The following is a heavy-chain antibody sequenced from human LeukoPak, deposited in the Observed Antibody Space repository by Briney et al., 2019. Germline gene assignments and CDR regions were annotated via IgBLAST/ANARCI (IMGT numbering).Heavy chain of an antibody. Sequence: GGSLRLSCAASGFTFSSYAMSWVRQAPGKGLEWVVNIKQDGSEKYYVDSVKGRFTISRDNAKNSLYLQMNSLRAEDTAVYYCASTALLWFGPWAFDIWGQGTMVTVSS. D-gene: IGHD3-10*01. V-gene: IGHV3-7*01. J-gene: IGHJ3*02. CDR3: ASTALLWFGPWAFDI. CDR1: GFTFSSYA. CDR2: IKQDGSEK.